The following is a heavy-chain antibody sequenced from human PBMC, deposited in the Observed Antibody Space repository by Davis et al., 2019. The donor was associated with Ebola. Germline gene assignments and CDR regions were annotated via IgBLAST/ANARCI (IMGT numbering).Heavy chain of an antibody. D-gene: IGHD5-12*01. V-gene: IGHV6-1*01. CDR2: TYYNSKWYI. CDR1: GDSVSG. Sequence: HSQTLSLTCAISGDSVSGWNWIRQSPSRGLEWLGRTYYNSKWYIDYAESVRGRIIINPDTSKNQLSLQVNSVTPEDTAVYYCARGWLRSKFDYWGRGTLVTVSS. CDR3: ARGWLRSKFDY. J-gene: IGHJ4*02.